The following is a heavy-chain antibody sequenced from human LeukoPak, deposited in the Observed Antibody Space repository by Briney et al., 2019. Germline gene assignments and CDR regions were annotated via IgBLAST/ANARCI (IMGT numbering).Heavy chain of an antibody. V-gene: IGHV4-59*12. CDR1: GGSISPYY. J-gene: IGHJ4*02. D-gene: IGHD6-6*01. Sequence: SETLSLTCTVSGGSISPYYWSWIRQPPGKGLEWVGYIYYSGSTKYNPSLESRVTISVDTSKNQFSLKLSSVTAADTAVYYCARGPRIAARYDYWGQGTLVTVSS. CDR3: ARGPRIAARYDY. CDR2: IYYSGST.